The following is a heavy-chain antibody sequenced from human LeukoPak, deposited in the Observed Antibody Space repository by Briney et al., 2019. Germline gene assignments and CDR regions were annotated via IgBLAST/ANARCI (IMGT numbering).Heavy chain of an antibody. D-gene: IGHD1-14*01. CDR2: NDPSDSYT. CDR3: ARPGERSRRDRNLNQ. V-gene: IGHV5-10-1*01. Sequence: GESLKISCKASGYSFTSNWISWVRQMPGKGLEWMGRNDPSDSYTNYSPSFQGHVTMSADKSISTAYLQWSSLKASDTAVYYCARPGERSRRDRNLNQWSQATLVTVSS. J-gene: IGHJ4*02. CDR1: GYSFTSNW.